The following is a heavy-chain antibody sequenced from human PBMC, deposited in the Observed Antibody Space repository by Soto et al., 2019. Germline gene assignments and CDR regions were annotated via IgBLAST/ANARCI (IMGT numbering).Heavy chain of an antibody. CDR1: GFTFSSYA. CDR2: ISGSGGST. V-gene: IGHV3-23*01. CDR3: AKEVATIYRTPVDY. D-gene: IGHD5-12*01. J-gene: IGHJ4*02. Sequence: GVSLRLSCAASGFTFSSYATSWVRQAPGKGLEWVSAISGSGGSTYYADSVKGRFTISRDNSKNTLYLQMNSLRAEDTAVYYCAKEVATIYRTPVDYWGQGTLVTVSS.